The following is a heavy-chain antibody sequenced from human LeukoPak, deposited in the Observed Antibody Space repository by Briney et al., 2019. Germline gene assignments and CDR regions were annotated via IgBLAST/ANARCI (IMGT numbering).Heavy chain of an antibody. D-gene: IGHD1-26*01. V-gene: IGHV3-23*01. J-gene: IGHJ4*02. Sequence: QPGGSLRLSCAASGFTFSSFATSWVRQRPGKGLERGSAISGSGSSTYYADSVKGRFTISRDNSKNTLYLQMNSLRAEDTAVYYCAKLIVGAIRFEDYWGQGTLVTVSS. CDR3: AKLIVGAIRFEDY. CDR2: ISGSGSST. CDR1: GFTFSSFA.